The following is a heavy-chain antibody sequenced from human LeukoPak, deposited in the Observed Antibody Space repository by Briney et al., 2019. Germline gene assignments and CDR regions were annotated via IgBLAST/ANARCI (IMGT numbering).Heavy chain of an antibody. CDR3: ARVSGGVRRGGAFDI. Sequence: SVKVSCKASGGTFSSYAISWVRQAPGQGLEWIGGIIPIFGTANYAQKFQGRVTITADESTSTAYMELSSLRSEDTAVYYCARVSGGVRRGGAFDIWGQGTMVTVSS. D-gene: IGHD3-10*01. V-gene: IGHV1-69*01. CDR2: IIPIFGTA. J-gene: IGHJ3*02. CDR1: GGTFSSYA.